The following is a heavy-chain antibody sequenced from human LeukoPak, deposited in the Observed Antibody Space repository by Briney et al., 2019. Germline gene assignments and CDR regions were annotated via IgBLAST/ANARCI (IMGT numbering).Heavy chain of an antibody. D-gene: IGHD3-10*01. CDR2: INPNSGGT. J-gene: IGHJ4*02. CDR3: ARAPYGSGSYYNERPYYFDY. V-gene: IGHV1-2*02. CDR1: GYTFTGYY. Sequence: GASVKVSCEASGYTFTGYYMHWVRQAPGQGLEWMGWINPNSGGTNYAQKFQGRVTMTRDTSISTAYMELSRLRSDDTAVYYCARAPYGSGSYYNERPYYFDYWGQGTLVTVSS.